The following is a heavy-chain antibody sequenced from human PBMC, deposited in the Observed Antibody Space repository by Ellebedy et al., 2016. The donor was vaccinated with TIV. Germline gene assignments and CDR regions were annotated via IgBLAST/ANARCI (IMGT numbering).Heavy chain of an antibody. D-gene: IGHD3-10*01. CDR1: GYSLTRNG. CDR2: IGAYNGNT. CDR3: ARGLWFGELDV. V-gene: IGHV1-18*01. Sequence: AASVKVSCKASGYSLTRNGISWVRQAPGQGLEWMGWIGAYNGNTNYAQKFQGRVTMTTDTSTSTVYMDLRSLRSDDTAVYYCARGLWFGELDVWGQGTTVTVSS. J-gene: IGHJ6*02.